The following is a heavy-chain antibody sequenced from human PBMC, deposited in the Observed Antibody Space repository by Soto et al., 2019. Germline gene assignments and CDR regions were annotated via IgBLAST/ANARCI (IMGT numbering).Heavy chain of an antibody. V-gene: IGHV3-33*01. CDR3: ARPPTGNYGVDYFDY. CDR1: GFTFSSYG. J-gene: IGHJ4*02. CDR2: IWYDGSNK. D-gene: IGHD1-7*01. Sequence: GESLRLSCAASGFTFSSYGMHWVRQAPGKGLEWVAVIWYDGSNKYYSDSVKVRFTISRDNSKNTLYLQMNSLRAEDTAVYYCARPPTGNYGVDYFDYWGQGTLVTVSS.